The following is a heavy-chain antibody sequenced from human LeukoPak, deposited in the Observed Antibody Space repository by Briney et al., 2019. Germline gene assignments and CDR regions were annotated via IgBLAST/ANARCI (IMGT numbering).Heavy chain of an antibody. D-gene: IGHD2-8*01. J-gene: IGHJ4*02. CDR2: IKQDGSEK. CDR1: GFTFSRYW. CDR3: AREMEGFDY. Sequence: GGSLRLSCAASGFTFSRYWISWVRQAPGKGLEWVANIKQDGSEKSYVDSVKGRFTISRDNAKNSLYLQMDSPRAEDTAVYYCAREMEGFDYWGQGSLVTVSS. V-gene: IGHV3-7*01.